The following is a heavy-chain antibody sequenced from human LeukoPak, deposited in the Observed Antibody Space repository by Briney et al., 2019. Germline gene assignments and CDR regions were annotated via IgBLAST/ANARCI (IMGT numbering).Heavy chain of an antibody. V-gene: IGHV3-30*04. D-gene: IGHD2-2*01. CDR2: ISYDGSNK. Sequence: GRSLRLSCAASGFTFSRYAMHWVRQAPGKGLEWVAVISYDGSNKYYADSVKGRFTISRDNSKNTLYLQMNSLRAEDTAVYYCARAGYCSSTSCYSYYFDYWGQGTLVTVSS. CDR3: ARAGYCSSTSCYSYYFDY. J-gene: IGHJ4*02. CDR1: GFTFSRYA.